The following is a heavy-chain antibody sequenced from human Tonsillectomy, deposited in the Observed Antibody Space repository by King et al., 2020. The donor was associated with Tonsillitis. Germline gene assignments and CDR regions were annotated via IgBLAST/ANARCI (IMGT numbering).Heavy chain of an antibody. J-gene: IGHJ6*03. CDR3: AKHNSPQDHYYHYYYMDV. Sequence: VQLVESGGGLVQPGRSLRLSCAASGFTFHNYAMYWVRQVPGRGLEWVSGISWDSGSTGYAVSVKGRFTISRENAKNSLFLHMDSLRTEDTALYYCAKHNSPQDHYYHYYYMDVLGKGTTVTVSS. CDR1: GFTFHNYA. D-gene: IGHD5-18*01. CDR2: ISWDSGST. V-gene: IGHV3-9*01.